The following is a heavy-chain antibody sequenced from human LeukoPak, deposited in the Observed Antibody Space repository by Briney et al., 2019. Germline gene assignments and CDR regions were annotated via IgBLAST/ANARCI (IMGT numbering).Heavy chain of an antibody. CDR2: ISSSGSTI. V-gene: IGHV3-11*04. J-gene: IGHJ4*02. CDR3: ARVSSSWYYFDY. CDR1: GFTFSDYY. Sequence: GGSLRLSCAASGFTFSDYYMSWIRQAPGKGLEWVSHISSSGSTIYYADSVKGRFTISRDNAKNSLYLQMNSLRAEDTAVYYCARVSSSWYYFDYWGQGTLVTVSS. D-gene: IGHD6-13*01.